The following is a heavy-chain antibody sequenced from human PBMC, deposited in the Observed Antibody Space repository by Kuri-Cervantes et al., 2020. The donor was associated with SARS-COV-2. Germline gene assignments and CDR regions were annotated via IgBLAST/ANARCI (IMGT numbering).Heavy chain of an antibody. CDR3: ARGRLSSDYFDY. J-gene: IGHJ4*02. Sequence: SVKVSCKASGYIFTNYYMSWVRQAPGQGLEWLGIINPSGGGTSYAQKFQGRVTMTRDTSTSTVYMELSSLRSADTAVYYCARGRLSSDYFDYWGQGTLVTVSS. CDR1: GYIFTNYY. D-gene: IGHD6-6*01. CDR2: INPSGGGT. V-gene: IGHV1-46*01.